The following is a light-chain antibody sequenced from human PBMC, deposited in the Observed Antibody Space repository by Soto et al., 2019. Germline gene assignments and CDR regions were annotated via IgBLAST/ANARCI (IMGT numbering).Light chain of an antibody. V-gene: IGKV3-15*01. J-gene: IGKJ1*01. Sequence: EIVMTQSPATLSVSPGERATLSCRASQSVSSNLAWYQQKPGQAPRLLIYGASTRATGIPATFSGSGSGTEFTLTISSLQSEDFAAYYCQQYNDWPLTFGQGTKVDIK. CDR3: QQYNDWPLT. CDR1: QSVSSN. CDR2: GAS.